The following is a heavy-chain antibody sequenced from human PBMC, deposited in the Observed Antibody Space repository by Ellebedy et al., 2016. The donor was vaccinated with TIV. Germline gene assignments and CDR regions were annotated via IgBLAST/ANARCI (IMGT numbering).Heavy chain of an antibody. V-gene: IGHV3-43*01. CDR3: AKEGYSSGWYVFDP. J-gene: IGHJ5*02. Sequence: GGSLRLSXAASGFTFDDYTMHWVRQAPGKGLEWVSLISWDGGSTYYADSVKGRFTISRDNSKNSLYLQMNSLRTEDTALYYCAKEGYSSGWYVFDPWGQGTLVTVSS. CDR1: GFTFDDYT. D-gene: IGHD6-19*01. CDR2: ISWDGGST.